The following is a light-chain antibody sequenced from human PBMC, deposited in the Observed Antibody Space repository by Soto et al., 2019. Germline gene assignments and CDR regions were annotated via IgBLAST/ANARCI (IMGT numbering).Light chain of an antibody. V-gene: IGKV1-8*01. Sequence: AIRMTQSPSSFSASTGDRVTITCRASQPISDYLAWYQQKLGKAPKLLIFTASTLQSGVPSRFSGSGSGTHFSLIISSLQSEDFATYYCQQYYSYPLTFGGGTKVEIK. CDR3: QQYYSYPLT. CDR2: TAS. J-gene: IGKJ4*01. CDR1: QPISDY.